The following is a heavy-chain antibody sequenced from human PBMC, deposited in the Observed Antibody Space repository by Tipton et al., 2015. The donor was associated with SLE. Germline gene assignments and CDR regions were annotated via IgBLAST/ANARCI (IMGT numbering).Heavy chain of an antibody. D-gene: IGHD1-14*01. V-gene: IGHV4-34*01. J-gene: IGHJ3*02. CDR3: ARAGRAEDI. CDR1: GGSISSYY. CDR2: INHSGST. Sequence: TLSLTCTVSGGSISSYYWNWIRQPPGKGLEWIGEINHSGSTNYNPSLKSRVTISVDTSKNQFSLKLSSVTAADTAVYYCARAGRAEDIRGQGTMVTVSS.